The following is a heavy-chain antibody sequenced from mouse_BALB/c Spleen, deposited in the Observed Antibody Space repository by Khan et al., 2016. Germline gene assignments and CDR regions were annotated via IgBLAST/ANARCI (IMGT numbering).Heavy chain of an antibody. D-gene: IGHD2-1*01. CDR1: GFSLTTFG. J-gene: IGHJ3*01. CDR2: IGNGGNK. Sequence: QVRLQQSGPGLVQPSQSLSITCTVSGFSLTTFGVHWVRQSPGKGLEWLGGIGNGGNKDYNEAFISRMSINNENSKSQVFLKKNSRQADDKASDYCARRGGSYGTYGFAYWGQGSLLTVSA. V-gene: IGHV2-4-1*01. CDR3: ARRGGSYGTYGFAY.